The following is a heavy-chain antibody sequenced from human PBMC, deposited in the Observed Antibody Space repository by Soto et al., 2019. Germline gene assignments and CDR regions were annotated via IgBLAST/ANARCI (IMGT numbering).Heavy chain of an antibody. D-gene: IGHD5-18*01. CDR2: ISDSGDRT. J-gene: IGHJ4*02. Sequence: PGGYLRLSCASSVFTLSMSAVNWVRQAPGNGLEWVSYISDSGDRTYYADSVKGRFTISRDNSKNTLYLQMNSLRAEDTAVYYCAKPQGTALTDYWGQGTLVNVSS. CDR1: VFTLSMSA. CDR3: AKPQGTALTDY. V-gene: IGHV3-23*01.